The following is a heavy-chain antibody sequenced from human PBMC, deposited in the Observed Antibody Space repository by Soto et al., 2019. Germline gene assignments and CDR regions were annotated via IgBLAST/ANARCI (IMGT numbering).Heavy chain of an antibody. D-gene: IGHD3-22*01. Sequence: SETLSLTCTVSGGSISSSSYYWGWIRQPPGKGLEWIGSIYYSGSTYYNPSLKSRVTISVDTSKNQFSLKLSSVTAADTAVYYCARHVPPIYYYDSSGYLDYWGQGTLVTVSS. CDR1: GGSISSSSYY. CDR3: ARHVPPIYYYDSSGYLDY. V-gene: IGHV4-39*01. J-gene: IGHJ4*02. CDR2: IYYSGST.